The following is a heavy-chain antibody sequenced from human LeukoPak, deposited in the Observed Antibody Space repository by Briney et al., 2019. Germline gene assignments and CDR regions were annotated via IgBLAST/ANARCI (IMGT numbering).Heavy chain of an antibody. CDR2: INSDGSST. CDR3: ARAVAAAGTRYYYYYMDV. D-gene: IGHD6-13*01. J-gene: IGHJ6*03. CDR1: GFTFSSYW. Sequence: GGSLRLSCAASGFTFSSYWMHWVRQAPGKGLVWVSRINSDGSSTSYADSVKGRFTISRDNAKNTLYLQMNSQRAEDTAVYYCARAVAAAGTRYYYYYMDVWGKGTTVTISS. V-gene: IGHV3-74*01.